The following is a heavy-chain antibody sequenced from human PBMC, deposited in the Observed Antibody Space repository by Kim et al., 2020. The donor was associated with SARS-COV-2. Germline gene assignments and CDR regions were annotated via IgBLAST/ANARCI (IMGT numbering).Heavy chain of an antibody. CDR1: GGSFSGYY. CDR3: AREETYYDYVWGSYRYAPQDY. J-gene: IGHJ4*02. Sequence: SETLSLTCAVYGGSFSGYYWSWIRQPPGKGLEWIGEINHSGSTNYNPSLKSRVTISVDTSKNQFSLKLSSVTAADTAVYYCAREETYYDYVWGSYRYAPQDYWGQGTLVTVSS. D-gene: IGHD3-16*02. V-gene: IGHV4-34*01. CDR2: INHSGST.